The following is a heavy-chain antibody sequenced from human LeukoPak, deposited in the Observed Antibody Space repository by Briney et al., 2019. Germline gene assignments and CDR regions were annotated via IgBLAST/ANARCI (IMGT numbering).Heavy chain of an antibody. CDR3: ARSRSLRYFDWLLSY. D-gene: IGHD3-9*01. V-gene: IGHV1-46*01. CDR2: INPSGGST. J-gene: IGHJ4*02. Sequence: ASVKVSCKASGYTFTSYYMHWVRQAPGQGLEWMGIINPSGGSTSYAQKFQGRVTMTRDTSTSTVYMELSSLRSEDTAVYYCARSRSLRYFDWLLSYWGQGTLVTVSA. CDR1: GYTFTSYY.